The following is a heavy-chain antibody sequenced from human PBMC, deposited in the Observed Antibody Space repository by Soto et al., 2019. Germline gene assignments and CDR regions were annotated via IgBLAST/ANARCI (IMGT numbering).Heavy chain of an antibody. J-gene: IGHJ5*02. D-gene: IGHD6-13*01. CDR2: ISYDGSNK. CDR3: ARDGQQLVRPYNWFDP. CDR1: GFTFSSYA. V-gene: IGHV3-30-3*01. Sequence: GGSLRLSCAASGFTFSSYAMHWVRQAPGKGLEWVAVISYDGSNKYYADSVKGRFTISRDNSKNTLYLQMNSLRAEDTAVYYCARDGQQLVRPYNWFDPWGQGTLVTVSS.